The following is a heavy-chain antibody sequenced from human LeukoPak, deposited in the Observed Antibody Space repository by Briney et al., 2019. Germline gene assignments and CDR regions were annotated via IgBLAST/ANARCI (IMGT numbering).Heavy chain of an antibody. Sequence: ASVKVSCKASGYTFTGYYMHWVRQAPGQGLEWMGRINPNSGGTNYAQKFQGRVTMTRDTSISTAYMEVSRPRSDDTAVYYCARGYIAAAGTIDYWGQGTLVTVSS. V-gene: IGHV1-2*06. CDR3: ARGYIAAAGTIDY. CDR2: INPNSGGT. J-gene: IGHJ4*02. CDR1: GYTFTGYY. D-gene: IGHD6-13*01.